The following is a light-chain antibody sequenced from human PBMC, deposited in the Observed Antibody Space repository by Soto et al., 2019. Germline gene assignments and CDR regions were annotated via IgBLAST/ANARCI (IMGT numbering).Light chain of an antibody. V-gene: IGKV1-5*03. Sequence: DIPMTQSPSTLSGSVGDRVTITCRASQTISSWLAWYQQKPGKAPKLLIYQASTLKSGVPSRFSGSGSGTEFTLTISGLQPDDFATYYCQHYNSYSEAFGQGTKVELK. CDR3: QHYNSYSEA. J-gene: IGKJ1*01. CDR2: QAS. CDR1: QTISSW.